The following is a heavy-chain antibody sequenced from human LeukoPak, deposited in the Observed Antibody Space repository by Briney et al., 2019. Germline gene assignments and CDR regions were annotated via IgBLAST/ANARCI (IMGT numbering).Heavy chain of an antibody. CDR1: GFTFSSYG. J-gene: IGHJ4*02. CDR3: AKDMGYYDSSGRFDY. CDR2: IRYDGSNK. Sequence: GGSLRLPCAASGFTFSSYGMHWVRQAPGKGLEWVAFIRYDGSNKYYADSVKGRFTISRDNSKNTLYLQMNSLRAEDTAVYYCAKDMGYYDSSGRFDYWGQGTLVTVSS. D-gene: IGHD3-22*01. V-gene: IGHV3-30*02.